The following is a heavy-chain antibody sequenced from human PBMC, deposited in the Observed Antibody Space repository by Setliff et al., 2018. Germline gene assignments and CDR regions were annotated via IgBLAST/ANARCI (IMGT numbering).Heavy chain of an antibody. V-gene: IGHV3-23*01. CDR2: VYNGNDET. J-gene: IGHJ3*02. CDR1: GFTFSAYG. Sequence: LRLSCVASGFTFSAYGMSWVRQAPGKGLEWVSSVYNGNDETKYADSVKGRFTISRDNSKNTLYLQMNSLRVDDTAVYYCVGDPPQSGYAFAIWGQGTMVTVSS. CDR3: VGDPPQSGYAFAI. D-gene: IGHD7-27*01.